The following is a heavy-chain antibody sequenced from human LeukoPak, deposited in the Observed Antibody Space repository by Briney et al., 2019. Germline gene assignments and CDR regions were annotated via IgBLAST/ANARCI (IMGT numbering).Heavy chain of an antibody. CDR1: GISFSTYV. CDR3: AKVSGRILIWPQPFGDGMDV. D-gene: IGHD3-10*01. J-gene: IGHJ6*02. CDR2: ISGSGGDS. V-gene: IGHV3-23*01. Sequence: GGSLRLSCAAPGISFSTYVMAWVRQAPGKGLECVSAISGSGGDSYYAASVKGRFTISRDNSKNTLYLQMNSLRVEDTAVYYCAKVSGRILIWPQPFGDGMDVWGQGTTVTVSS.